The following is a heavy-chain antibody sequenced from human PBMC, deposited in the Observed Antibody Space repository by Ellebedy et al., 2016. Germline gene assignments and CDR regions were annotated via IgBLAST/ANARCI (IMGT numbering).Heavy chain of an antibody. CDR3: ARSLYSSSWYAPYYYYGMDV. J-gene: IGHJ6*02. V-gene: IGHV1-18*01. CDR2: ISAYNGNT. D-gene: IGHD6-13*01. CDR1: GYTFTSYG. Sequence: ASVKVSCKASGYTFTSYGISWVRQAPGQGLEWMGWISAYNGNTKYSQKFQGRVTITRDTSASTAYMELSSLRSEDTAVYYCARSLYSSSWYAPYYYYGMDVWGQGTTVTVSS.